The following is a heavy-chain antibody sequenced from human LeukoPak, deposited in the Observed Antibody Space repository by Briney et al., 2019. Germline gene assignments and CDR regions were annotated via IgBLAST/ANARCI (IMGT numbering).Heavy chain of an antibody. CDR2: IYYSGGT. Sequence: SETLSLTCTVSGGSISSSSYYWGWIRQPPGKGLEWIGSIYYSGGTYYNPSLKSRVTISVDTSKNQFSLKLSSVTAADTAVYYCARDLKYYYDSSGYYYYFDYWGQGTLVTVSS. J-gene: IGHJ4*02. D-gene: IGHD3-22*01. V-gene: IGHV4-39*07. CDR3: ARDLKYYYDSSGYYYYFDY. CDR1: GGSISSSSYY.